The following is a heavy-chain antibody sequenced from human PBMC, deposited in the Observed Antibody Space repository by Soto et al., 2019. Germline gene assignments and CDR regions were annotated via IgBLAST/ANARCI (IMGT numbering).Heavy chain of an antibody. CDR1: GYSFTSYW. D-gene: IGHD3-22*01. J-gene: IGHJ3*02. CDR2: IYPGDSDT. CDR3: ARLSDYYDSSGPDAFDI. V-gene: IGHV5-51*01. Sequence: GESLKISCQGSGYSFTSYWIGWVRQMPGKGLEWMGIIYPGDSDTRYSPSFQGQVTISADKSISTAYLQWSSLKASDTAMYYFARLSDYYDSSGPDAFDIWGQGTMVTVSS.